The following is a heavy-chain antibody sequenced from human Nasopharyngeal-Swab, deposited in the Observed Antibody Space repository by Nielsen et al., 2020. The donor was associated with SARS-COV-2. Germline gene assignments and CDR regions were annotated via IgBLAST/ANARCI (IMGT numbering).Heavy chain of an antibody. V-gene: IGHV3-21*01. CDR3: ARDPGLVSFDY. CDR2: ISSSSSYI. CDR1: GFTFSSYS. D-gene: IGHD6-19*01. J-gene: IGHJ4*02. Sequence: GGSLRLSCATSGFTFSSYSMNWVRQAPGKGLEWVSSISSSSSYIYYADSVKGRFTISRDNAKNSLYLQMNSLRAEDTAVYYCARDPGLVSFDYWGQGTLVTVSS.